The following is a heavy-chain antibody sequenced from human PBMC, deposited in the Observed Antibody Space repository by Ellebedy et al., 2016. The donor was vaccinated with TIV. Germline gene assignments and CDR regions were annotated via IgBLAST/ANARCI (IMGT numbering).Heavy chain of an antibody. CDR3: ARGELSLFGDLSLDP. CDR2: INHSGST. Sequence: MPSETLSLTCAVYGGSFSGYYWSWIRQPPGKGLEWIGEINHSGSTNYNPSLKSRVTISVDTSKNQFSLKLTSVTAADTAVYYCARGELSLFGDLSLDPWGQGTRVTVSS. D-gene: IGHD3-10*01. CDR1: GGSFSGYY. J-gene: IGHJ5*02. V-gene: IGHV4-34*01.